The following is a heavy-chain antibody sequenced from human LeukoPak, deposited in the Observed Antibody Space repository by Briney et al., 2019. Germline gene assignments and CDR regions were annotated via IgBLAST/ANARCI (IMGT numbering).Heavy chain of an antibody. V-gene: IGHV3-33*06. CDR3: AKDGQVGAIGYFDY. CDR2: VWSGGNNK. Sequence: TGGSLRLSCAASGFIFSTYGMHWVRQAPGKGLEWVAVVWSGGNNKYYSDSVKGRFTISRDNSKNTLYLQMNSLRAEDTAVYYCAKDGQVGAIGYFDYRGQGILVTVSP. D-gene: IGHD1-26*01. J-gene: IGHJ4*02. CDR1: GFIFSTYG.